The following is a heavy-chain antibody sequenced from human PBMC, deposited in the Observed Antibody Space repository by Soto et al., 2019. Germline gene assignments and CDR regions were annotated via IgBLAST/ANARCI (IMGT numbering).Heavy chain of an antibody. CDR1: GGSISSNGYS. D-gene: IGHD2-2*03. CDR2: MFHSGST. V-gene: IGHV4-30-2*01. CDR3: ARGGYPGDCIRTSCQDDFYYAMDV. Sequence: QLQLQESGSGLVKPSQTLSLTCAVSGGSISSNGYSWNWIRQPPGRGLEWIGYMFHSGSTYYNPSLKIRVTISGDRSKNQFSLRLSSVTAADTAVYYCARGGYPGDCIRTSCQDDFYYAMDVWGQGTTVTVSS. J-gene: IGHJ6*02.